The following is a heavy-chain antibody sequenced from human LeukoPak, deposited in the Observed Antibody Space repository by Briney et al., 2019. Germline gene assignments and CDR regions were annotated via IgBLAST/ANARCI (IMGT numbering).Heavy chain of an antibody. Sequence: PGGSLRLSCAASGFTFNRYWMYWVRQAPGKGLLWVSRINSDGSSTTYADSVKGRFTISRDNAKNTLYLQMNSLRAEDTAVYYCARAKLDSSGWYWRGLNWFDPWGQGTLVTVSS. J-gene: IGHJ5*02. V-gene: IGHV3-74*01. CDR1: GFTFNRYW. D-gene: IGHD6-19*01. CDR3: ARAKLDSSGWYWRGLNWFDP. CDR2: INSDGSST.